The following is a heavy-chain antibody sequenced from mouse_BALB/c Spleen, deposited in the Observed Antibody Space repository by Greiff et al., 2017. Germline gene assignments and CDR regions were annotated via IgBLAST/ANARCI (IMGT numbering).Heavy chain of an antibody. J-gene: IGHJ3*01. CDR3: ARDDYDGYWFAY. D-gene: IGHD2-3*01. V-gene: IGHV5-9-4*01. Sequence: DVMLVESGGGLVKPGGSLKLSCAASGFTFSSYSMSWVRQSPEKRLEWVAEISSGGSYTYYPDTVTGRFTISRDNAKNTLYLEMSSLRSEDTAMYYCARDDYDGYWFAYWGQGTLVTVSA. CDR1: GFTFSSYS. CDR2: ISSGGSYT.